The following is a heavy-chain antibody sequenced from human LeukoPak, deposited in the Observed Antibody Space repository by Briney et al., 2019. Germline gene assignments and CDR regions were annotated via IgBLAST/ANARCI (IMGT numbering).Heavy chain of an antibody. V-gene: IGHV1-18*01. J-gene: IGHJ4*02. D-gene: IGHD5-18*01. CDR1: DYTFTSYG. CDR2: ISAYNGNT. Sequence: SVKVSCKGSDYTFTSYGISGVRQPPGQGLEWMGWISAYNGNTNYAQKLQGRVTMTTDISTSTVYLELRSLRSDDTAVFYCVRDLGVDTSMIFFDYWGQGTLVTVSS. CDR3: VRDLGVDTSMIFFDY.